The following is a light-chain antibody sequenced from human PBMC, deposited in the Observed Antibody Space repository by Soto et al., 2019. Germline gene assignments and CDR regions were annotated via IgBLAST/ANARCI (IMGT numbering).Light chain of an antibody. CDR3: AAWDDSLTAL. CDR1: SSNTGDNP. V-gene: IGLV1-44*01. J-gene: IGLJ1*01. Sequence: QSVLTQPRSASGTPGQMITISCSGSSSNTGDNPVNWYQQLPGAAPKLLIYINDQRPSGVPDRFSGSRCGTSASLAISGIQPEDEADYYCAAWDDSLTALFVGGTKVAVL. CDR2: IND.